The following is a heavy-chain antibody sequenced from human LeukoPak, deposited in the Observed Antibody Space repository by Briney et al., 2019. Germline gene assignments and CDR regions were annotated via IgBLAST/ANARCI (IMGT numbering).Heavy chain of an antibody. D-gene: IGHD1-14*01. J-gene: IGHJ4*02. CDR3: ARGRDGIVDY. CDR1: GGSISSSSYY. V-gene: IGHV4-39*07. CDR2: IYYSGST. Sequence: SETLSLTCTVSGGSISSSSYYWGWIRQPPGKGLEWIGSIYYSGSTYYNPSLKSRVTISVDTSKNQFSLKLSSVTAADTAVYYCARGRDGIVDYWGQGTLVTVSS.